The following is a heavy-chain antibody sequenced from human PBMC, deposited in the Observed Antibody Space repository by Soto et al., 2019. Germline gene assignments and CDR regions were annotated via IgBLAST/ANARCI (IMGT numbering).Heavy chain of an antibody. V-gene: IGHV4-59*08. CDR3: ARRYGYSFDY. J-gene: IGHJ4*02. CDR1: GGSISSYY. CDR2: IYYSGST. D-gene: IGHD1-1*01. Sequence: PSETLSLTCTVSGGSISSYYWSWIRQPPGKGLEWFGYIYYSGSTNYNPSLKSRVTISVDTSKNQFSLKLSSVTAADTAVYYCARRYGYSFDYWGQGTLVTVFS.